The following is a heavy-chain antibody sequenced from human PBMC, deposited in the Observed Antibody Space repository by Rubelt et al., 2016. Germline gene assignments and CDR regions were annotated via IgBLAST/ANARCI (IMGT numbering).Heavy chain of an antibody. CDR1: SGSISTGSHY. Sequence: QLQLQESGPGLVKPSETLSLTCTVSSGSISTGSHYWGWIRQSPGKGLQWIGSIHYSGTTYYNPSLKSRITISVDTSKNQFSLMLSSVTAADTAVYYCARMTVTTKDWAYWGQGTLVTVSS. V-gene: IGHV4-39*07. CDR2: IHYSGTT. D-gene: IGHD4-11*01. CDR3: ARMTVTTKDWAY. J-gene: IGHJ4*02.